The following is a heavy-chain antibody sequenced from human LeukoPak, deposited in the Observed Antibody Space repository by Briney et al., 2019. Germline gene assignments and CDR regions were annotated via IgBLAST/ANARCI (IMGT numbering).Heavy chain of an antibody. Sequence: PGGSLRLSCAASGFTFSSYWMSWVRQAPGKGLEWVANIKQDGSEKYYVDSVKGRFTISRDNSKNTLYLQMNSLRAEDTAVYYCARDAPRAYCGGDCYDYFDYWGQGTLVTVSS. CDR3: ARDAPRAYCGGDCYDYFDY. CDR2: IKQDGSEK. J-gene: IGHJ4*02. D-gene: IGHD2-21*02. CDR1: GFTFSSYW. V-gene: IGHV3-7*01.